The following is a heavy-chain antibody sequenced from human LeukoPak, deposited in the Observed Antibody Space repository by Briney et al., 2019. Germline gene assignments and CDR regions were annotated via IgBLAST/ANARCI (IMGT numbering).Heavy chain of an antibody. V-gene: IGHV1-2*02. CDR2: INPNSGGT. J-gene: IGHJ6*03. CDR3: ARGIIYYYYYMDV. CDR1: GYTLTGYY. Sequence: ASVKVSCKASGYTLTGYYIHWVRQAPGQGLEWMGWINPNSGGTNYAQKFQGRITMTGDTSISTAYMELSRLTSDNTAVYYCARGIIYYYYYMDVWGKGTTVTVSS.